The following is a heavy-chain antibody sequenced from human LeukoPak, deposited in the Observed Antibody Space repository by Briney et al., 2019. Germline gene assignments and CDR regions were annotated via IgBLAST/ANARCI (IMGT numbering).Heavy chain of an antibody. CDR1: GYSISSSNW. CDR3: ARDPAADSSGYYLFDY. D-gene: IGHD3-22*01. CDR2: IYYSGST. V-gene: IGHV4-28*03. Sequence: SETLSLTCAVSGYSISSSNWWGWIRQPPGKGLEWIGYIYYSGSTYYNPSLKSRVTMSVDTSKNQFSLKLSSVTAVDTAVYYCARDPAADSSGYYLFDYWGQGTLVTVSS. J-gene: IGHJ4*02.